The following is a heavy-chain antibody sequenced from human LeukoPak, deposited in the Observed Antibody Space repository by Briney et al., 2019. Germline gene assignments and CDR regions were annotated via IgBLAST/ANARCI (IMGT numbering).Heavy chain of an antibody. CDR1: GYTLTELY. V-gene: IGHV1-24*01. D-gene: IGHD3-3*01. Sequence: ASVKVSCKVSGYTLTELYMHWVRQAPGKGLEWMGGFDPEDGKTVYAQKFQGRVTMTEDTSTDTAYMELSSLRSEDTAMYFCATDWRGYFDYWGQGTLVTVSS. CDR2: FDPEDGKT. CDR3: ATDWRGYFDY. J-gene: IGHJ4*02.